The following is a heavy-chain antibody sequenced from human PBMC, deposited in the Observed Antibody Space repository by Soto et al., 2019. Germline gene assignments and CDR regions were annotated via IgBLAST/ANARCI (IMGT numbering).Heavy chain of an antibody. CDR3: GKDIGGMYVVYEGYFYYGMDV. CDR1: GFSLRESG. D-gene: IGHD2-8*01. J-gene: IGHJ6*02. Sequence: ELQLVESGGGLVQPGRSLRLSCAASGFSLRESGMHWVRQDPGKGLEWVASITCNSGDTAYADSVKGRFTISRDNAKNSLYLQMNRLRAEDTALYSCGKDIGGMYVVYEGYFYYGMDVWCQGDTVTGSS. V-gene: IGHV3-9*01. CDR2: ITCNSGDT.